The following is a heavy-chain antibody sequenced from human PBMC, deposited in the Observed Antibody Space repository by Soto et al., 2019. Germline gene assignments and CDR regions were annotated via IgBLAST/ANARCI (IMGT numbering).Heavy chain of an antibody. CDR1: GYSFSTYN. V-gene: IGHV1-18*01. D-gene: IGHD4-17*01. CDR3: ARTSVVNSLDY. CDR2: ISNYNGNT. Sequence: QVQLVQSGPEVKKPGASVKVSCKASGYSFSTYNISWVRQAPGQGPEWMGRISNYNGNTDYAQKFEGRLIMTTETSTTTAYMELTSLTSDDAAVYYCARTSVVNSLDYWGQGTLVSVSS. J-gene: IGHJ4*02.